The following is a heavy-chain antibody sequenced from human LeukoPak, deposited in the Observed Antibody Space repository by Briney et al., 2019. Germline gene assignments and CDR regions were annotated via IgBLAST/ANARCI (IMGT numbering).Heavy chain of an antibody. V-gene: IGHV3-21*01. CDR3: ASHSYGSSSGDY. CDR2: ISSSSSYI. D-gene: IGHD5-18*01. CDR1: GFTFSSYS. Sequence: GGSLRLSCAASGFTFSSYSMNWVRQAPGKGLEWVSSISSSSSYIYYADSVKGRFTISRDNAKNSLYLKMNSLRAEDTAVYYCASHSYGSSSGDYWGQGTLVTVSS. J-gene: IGHJ4*02.